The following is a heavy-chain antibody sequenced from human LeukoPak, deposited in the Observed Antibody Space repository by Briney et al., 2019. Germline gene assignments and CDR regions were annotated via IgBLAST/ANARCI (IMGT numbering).Heavy chain of an antibody. CDR3: ARVRAGKGGFDY. CDR1: WFTFTRYY. CDR2: INPSGGST. D-gene: IGHD6-19*01. V-gene: IGHV1-46*01. J-gene: IGHJ4*02. Sequence: KGSCQGFWFTFTRYYMHWGGQAPGQRVEWMGIINPSGGSTSYAQKFQGRVTMTRDTSTSTVYMELSSLRSEDTAVYYCARVRAGKGGFDYWGQGTLVTVSS.